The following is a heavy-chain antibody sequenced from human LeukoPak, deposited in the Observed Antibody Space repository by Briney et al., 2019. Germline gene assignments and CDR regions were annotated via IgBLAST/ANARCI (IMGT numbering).Heavy chain of an antibody. D-gene: IGHD2-2*01. V-gene: IGHV3-23*01. CDR3: AKKRYCSSTSCYENYSYYGMDV. CDR2: ISGSGGST. CDR1: GFTFSSYA. Sequence: GGSLRLSCAASGFTFSSYAMSWVRQAPGKGLEWVSAISGSGGSTYYADSVKGRFTISRDNSKNTLYLQMNSLRAEDTAVYYCAKKRYCSSTSCYENYSYYGMDVWGQGTTVTVSS. J-gene: IGHJ6*02.